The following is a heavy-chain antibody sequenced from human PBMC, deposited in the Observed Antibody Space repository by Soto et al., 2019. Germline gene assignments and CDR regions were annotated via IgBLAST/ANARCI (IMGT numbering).Heavy chain of an antibody. V-gene: IGHV4-31*03. CDR3: ARGVTMVRGVIHTPYFDY. J-gene: IGHJ4*02. Sequence: QVQLQESGPGLVKPSQTLSLTCTVSGGSISSGGYYWSWIRQHPGKGLEWIGYIYYSGSTYYNPSLKSRVPXXVXPSKNQSSLKLSSVTAADTAVYYCARGVTMVRGVIHTPYFDYWGQGTLVTVSS. CDR1: GGSISSGGYY. D-gene: IGHD3-10*01. CDR2: IYYSGST.